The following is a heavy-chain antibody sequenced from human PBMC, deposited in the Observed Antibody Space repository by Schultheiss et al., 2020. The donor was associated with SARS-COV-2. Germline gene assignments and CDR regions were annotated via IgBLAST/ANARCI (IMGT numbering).Heavy chain of an antibody. CDR2: INLSGST. J-gene: IGHJ1*01. Sequence: SETLSLTCAVYGGSFSDYCWTWIRQPPWKGLEWIGEINLSGSTNYNPSLKSRVTISVDTSKNQFSLKLSSVTAADTAVYYCAVTLRADRSGSAEYFQHWGQGSGVNVAS. D-gene: IGHD2-15*01. CDR3: AVTLRADRSGSAEYFQH. CDR1: GGSFSDYC. V-gene: IGHV4-34*01.